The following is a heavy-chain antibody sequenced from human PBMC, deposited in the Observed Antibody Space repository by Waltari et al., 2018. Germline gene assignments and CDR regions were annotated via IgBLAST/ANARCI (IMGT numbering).Heavy chain of an antibody. J-gene: IGHJ4*02. CDR1: GGSISSGGYY. Sequence: QVQLQESGPGLVKPSQTLSLTCTVSGGSISSGGYYWSWIRQHPGKGLEWIGYIYYSGSTYSNPSLKSRVTISVDTSKNQFSLKLSSVTAADTAVYYCARTMVRGVIDYFDYWGQGTLVTVSS. CDR3: ARTMVRGVIDYFDY. CDR2: IYYSGST. D-gene: IGHD3-10*01. V-gene: IGHV4-31*03.